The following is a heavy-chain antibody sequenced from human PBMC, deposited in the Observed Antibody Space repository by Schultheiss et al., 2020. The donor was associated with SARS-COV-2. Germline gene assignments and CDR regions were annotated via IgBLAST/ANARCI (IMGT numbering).Heavy chain of an antibody. CDR3: AREVQIRGYYHSSGYLGYNWFDP. CDR2: IYYSGST. CDR1: GGSISSYY. Sequence: SETLSLTCTVSGGSISSYYWSWIRQPPGKGLEWIGYIYYSGSTYYNPSLKSRVTISVDTSKNQFSLKLSSVTAADTAVYYCAREVQIRGYYHSSGYLGYNWFDPWGQGTLVTVSS. D-gene: IGHD3-22*01. J-gene: IGHJ5*02. V-gene: IGHV4-30-4*01.